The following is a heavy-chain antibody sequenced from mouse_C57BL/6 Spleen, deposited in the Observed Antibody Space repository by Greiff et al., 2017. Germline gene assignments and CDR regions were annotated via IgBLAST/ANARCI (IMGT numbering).Heavy chain of an antibody. V-gene: IGHV1-61*01. J-gene: IGHJ4*01. D-gene: IGHD2-2*01. CDR1: GYTFTSYW. CDR3: ARRWFYYAMDY. Sequence: VQLQQPGAELVRPGSSVKLSCKASGYTFTSYWLDWVKQRPGQGLEWIGNIYPSDSETHYNQKFKDKATLTVDKSSSTAYMQLSSLTSEDSAVYYCARRWFYYAMDYWGQGTSVTVSS. CDR2: IYPSDSET.